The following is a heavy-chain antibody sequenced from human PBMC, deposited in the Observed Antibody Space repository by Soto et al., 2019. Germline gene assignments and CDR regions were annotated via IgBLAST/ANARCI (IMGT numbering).Heavy chain of an antibody. CDR3: VRVGAVATNGGYFDY. CDR2: IYSSGTT. CDR1: GGSISGYY. Sequence: SETLSLTCKVSGGSISGYYWSWIRQSAGKGLEWIGRIYSSGTTAYSPSLRSRLTMSVDTSKNQFSLKVTSVTAADTAVYYCVRVGAVATNGGYFDYWGQGALVTVPS. J-gene: IGHJ4*02. D-gene: IGHD6-19*01. V-gene: IGHV4-4*07.